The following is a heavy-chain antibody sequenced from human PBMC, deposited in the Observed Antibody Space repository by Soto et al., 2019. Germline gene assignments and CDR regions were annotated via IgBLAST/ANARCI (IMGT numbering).Heavy chain of an antibody. J-gene: IGHJ4*02. Sequence: SLRLSCAASGFTFSYYYMNWIRQAPGKGLEWVSYISSSGSIIYNADSVKGRFTISRDNAKNSLYLQMNSLRAEDTAVYYCARSGYYYDRLSDYWGQGTLVTVSS. CDR3: ARSGYYYDRLSDY. CDR1: GFTFSYYY. D-gene: IGHD3-22*01. CDR2: ISSSGSII. V-gene: IGHV3-11*01.